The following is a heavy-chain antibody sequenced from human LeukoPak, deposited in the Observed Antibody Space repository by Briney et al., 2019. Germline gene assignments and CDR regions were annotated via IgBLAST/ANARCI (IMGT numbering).Heavy chain of an antibody. CDR2: IYYSGST. V-gene: IGHV4-59*12. CDR3: ARDLGYYYDSSGYYYVYYYYYMDV. CDR1: GGSISSYY. J-gene: IGHJ6*03. D-gene: IGHD3-22*01. Sequence: SETLSLTCTVSGGSISSYYWSWIRQPPGKGLEWIGYIYYSGSTNYNPSLKSRVTISVDTSKNQFSLKLSSVTAADTAVYYCARDLGYYYDSSGYYYVYYYYYMDVWGKGTTVTVSS.